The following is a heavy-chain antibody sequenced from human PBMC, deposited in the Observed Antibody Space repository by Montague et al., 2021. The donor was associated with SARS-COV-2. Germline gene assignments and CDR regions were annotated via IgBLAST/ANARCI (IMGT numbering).Heavy chain of an antibody. CDR1: GGSISSDNYY. Sequence: SETLSLTCSVSGGSISSDNYYWGWIRQPPGKGLEWIGEINHDGNTEYNPSLKSRLTISLDTSRTHISLQVASMTAADTAVYFCARRLYSFGSGTYRDWGQGNLVTVSS. CDR2: INHDGNT. D-gene: IGHD3-10*01. J-gene: IGHJ4*02. V-gene: IGHV4-39*02. CDR3: ARRLYSFGSGTYRD.